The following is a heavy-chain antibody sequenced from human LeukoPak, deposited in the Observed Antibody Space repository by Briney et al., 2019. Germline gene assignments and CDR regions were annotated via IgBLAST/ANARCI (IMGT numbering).Heavy chain of an antibody. Sequence: GRTLRLSCAASGFTISNNYMSWVCQAPPQGLEWVSVMYRGESTYYSDSLPGRFTMSIDNSTNTQYLPMNSLRAEDTALSYCASDGEAVAGYWGQGTLVTVSS. J-gene: IGHJ4*02. D-gene: IGHD6-13*01. CDR3: ASDGEAVAGY. V-gene: IGHV3-66*01. CDR1: GFTISNNY. CDR2: MYRGEST.